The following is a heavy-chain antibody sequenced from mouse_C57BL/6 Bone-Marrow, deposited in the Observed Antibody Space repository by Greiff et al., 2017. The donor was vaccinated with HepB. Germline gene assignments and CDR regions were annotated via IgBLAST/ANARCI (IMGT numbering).Heavy chain of an antibody. Sequence: EVLLVESGGGLVKPGGSLKLSCAASGFTFSDYGMHWVRQAPEQGLEWVAYISSGSSTIYYADTVKGRFTISRDNAKNTLFLQMTSLRSEDTAMYYCARPEPWWYFDVWGTGTTVTVSS. CDR3: ARPEPWWYFDV. D-gene: IGHD6-1*01. V-gene: IGHV5-17*01. J-gene: IGHJ1*03. CDR2: ISSGSSTI. CDR1: GFTFSDYG.